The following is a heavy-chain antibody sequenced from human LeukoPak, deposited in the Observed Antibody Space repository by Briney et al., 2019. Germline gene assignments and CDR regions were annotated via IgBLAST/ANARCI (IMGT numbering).Heavy chain of an antibody. CDR2: IYTGESET. Sequence: PGESLQISCQGSGSTFTSYWIGWVRQLPGKGLEWMGIIYTGESETRNSPSCQGQVTISADKPSSTSSLQWSSLQASGTALNSCASTTYYDFWSGYYGFDYWGKGTLVTVSS. D-gene: IGHD3-3*01. V-gene: IGHV5-51*01. CDR1: GSTFTSYW. CDR3: ASTTYYDFWSGYYGFDY. J-gene: IGHJ4*01.